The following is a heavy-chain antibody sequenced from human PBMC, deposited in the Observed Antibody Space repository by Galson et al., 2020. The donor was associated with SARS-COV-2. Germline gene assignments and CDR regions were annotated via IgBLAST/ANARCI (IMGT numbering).Heavy chain of an antibody. CDR3: ARDVRAGGYALFEH. V-gene: IGHV4-38-2*02. Sequence: SEPLSLTCTPSGYSISSGYYWGWLRQPPGKGLEWLGRIYHTGSTSYNPSLRSRASISVDTSKNQFSLNLSAVTAADTAVYSCARDVRAGGYALFEHWGQGTLVTVSS. J-gene: IGHJ4*02. D-gene: IGHD2-8*01. CDR2: IYHTGST. CDR1: GYSISSGYY.